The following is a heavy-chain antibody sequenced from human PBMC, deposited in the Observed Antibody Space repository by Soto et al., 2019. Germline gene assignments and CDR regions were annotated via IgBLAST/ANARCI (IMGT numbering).Heavy chain of an antibody. CDR3: AKGPTAEKVDS. J-gene: IGHJ4*02. CDR1: GYSISSSKW. V-gene: IGHV4-28*03. Sequence: PSETRSVTCAVSGYSISSSKWWGWIRQPPGKGLEWIGYIYYSGTTYYNPSLKSRVTMSVDTSKNQFSLKLTSVTALDTAMYYCAKGPTAEKVDSWGQGILVTVSS. CDR2: IYYSGTT.